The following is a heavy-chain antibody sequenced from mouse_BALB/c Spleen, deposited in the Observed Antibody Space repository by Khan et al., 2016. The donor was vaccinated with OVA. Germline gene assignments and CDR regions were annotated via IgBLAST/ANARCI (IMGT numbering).Heavy chain of an antibody. CDR2: INPSNGYT. D-gene: IGHD2-14*01. CDR3: VRDGAYHRNDGWFAY. CDR1: GYTFTSYT. J-gene: IGHJ3*01. Sequence: LKQSGAELARPGASVKMSCKASGYTFTSYTIHWIKLRPGQGLEWIGFINPSNGYTNYNQKFKDKATLTADKSSTTVYMQLSSLTSVDSAVYNCVRDGAYHRNDGWFAYWGQGTLVTVSA. V-gene: IGHV1-4*01.